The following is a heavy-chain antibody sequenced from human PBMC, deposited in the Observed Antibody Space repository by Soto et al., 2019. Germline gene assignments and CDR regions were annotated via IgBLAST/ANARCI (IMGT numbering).Heavy chain of an antibody. CDR1: GYTFTSYD. V-gene: IGHV1-8*01. Sequence: GASVKVSCKASGYTFTSYDINWVRQATGQGLEWMGWMNPNSGNTGYAQKFQGRVTMTRNTSISTAYMELSSLRSEDTAVYYCARCLGRYYYYYYYMAVWGKGTTVTVSS. CDR2: MNPNSGNT. CDR3: ARCLGRYYYYYYYMAV. D-gene: IGHD7-27*01. J-gene: IGHJ6*03.